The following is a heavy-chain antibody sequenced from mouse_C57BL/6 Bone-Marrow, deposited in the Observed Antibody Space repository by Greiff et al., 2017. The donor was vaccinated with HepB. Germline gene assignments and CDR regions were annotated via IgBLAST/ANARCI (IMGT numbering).Heavy chain of an antibody. Sequence: EVQLQQSGPVLVKPGASVKMSCKASGYTFTDYYMNWVKQSHGKSLEWIGVINPYNGGTSYNQKFKGKATLTVDKSSSTAYMELNSLTSEDSAVYYCARSKLYDGHYYAMDYWGQGTSVTVSS. CDR2: INPYNGGT. D-gene: IGHD2-3*01. V-gene: IGHV1-19*01. CDR1: GYTFTDYY. J-gene: IGHJ4*01. CDR3: ARSKLYDGHYYAMDY.